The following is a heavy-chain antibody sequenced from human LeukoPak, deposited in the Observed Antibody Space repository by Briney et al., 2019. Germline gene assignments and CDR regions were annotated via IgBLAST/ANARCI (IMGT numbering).Heavy chain of an antibody. V-gene: IGHV4-61*02. J-gene: IGHJ4*02. CDR2: IYTSGST. Sequence: PSQTLSLTCTVSGGSISSGSYFWSWIRQPAGKGLEWIGRIYTSGSTNYNPSLKSRVTISVDTSKNQFSLKLSSVTAADTAVYYCARGGTTVTTLDYWGQGTLVTVSS. CDR3: ARGGTTVTTLDY. CDR1: GGSISSGSYF. D-gene: IGHD4-17*01.